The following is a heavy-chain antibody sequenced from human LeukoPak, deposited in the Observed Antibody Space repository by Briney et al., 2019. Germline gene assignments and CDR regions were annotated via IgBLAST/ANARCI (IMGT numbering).Heavy chain of an antibody. V-gene: IGHV3-74*01. D-gene: IGHD3-3*01. J-gene: IGHJ3*02. CDR2: INSDGSST. CDR3: ARGLTIFGAVNDAFDI. CDR1: GFTYSSYW. Sequence: GGSLRLSCAASGFTYSSYWMRCVRQAPGKGLVWVGHINSDGSSTTYADSVKGRFTISRDNAKDTLYLQMNSLRAEDTAVYYCARGLTIFGAVNDAFDIWGQGTMVTVSS.